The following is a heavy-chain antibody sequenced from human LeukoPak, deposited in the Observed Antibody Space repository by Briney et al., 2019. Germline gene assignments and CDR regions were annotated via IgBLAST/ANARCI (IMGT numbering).Heavy chain of an antibody. CDR3: ASHAYSSSADY. J-gene: IGHJ4*02. CDR1: GXTFSSYS. Sequence: GGXXXXSXAASGXTFSSYSMNWVRQAQGKGLEWVSSISSSRSYKYYADSVKGRFTISRDNAKNSLYLQMNSLRAEDTAVYYCASHAYSSSADYWGQGTLVTVSS. V-gene: IGHV3-21*01. CDR2: ISSSRSYK. D-gene: IGHD6-6*01.